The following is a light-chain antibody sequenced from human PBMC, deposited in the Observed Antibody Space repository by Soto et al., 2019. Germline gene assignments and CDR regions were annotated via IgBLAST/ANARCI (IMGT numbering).Light chain of an antibody. J-gene: IGKJ4*01. V-gene: IGKV3-11*01. CDR3: QQRSNWPPT. Sequence: EIVLTQSPATLSLSPGERVTLSCRASQSVSSYLAWYQQKPGQAPRLLIYDASNRATGIPARFSGSGSGTDFTLTISSLGPEDFAVYYCQQRSNWPPTFGGGTKVEIK. CDR2: DAS. CDR1: QSVSSY.